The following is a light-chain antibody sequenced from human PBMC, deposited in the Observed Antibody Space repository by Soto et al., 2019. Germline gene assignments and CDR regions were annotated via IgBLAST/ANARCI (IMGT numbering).Light chain of an antibody. CDR1: SSNIGSNT. CDR2: SNN. Sequence: QSVLTQPPSASGTPGQRVTISCSGSSSNIGSNTVNWYQQLQGTAPKLLIYSNNQRPSGVPDRFSGSKSGTSASLAISGLQSEDEADYYGAAWDDSLNGPGYVFGTGTKLTVL. J-gene: IGLJ1*01. CDR3: AAWDDSLNGPGYV. V-gene: IGLV1-44*01.